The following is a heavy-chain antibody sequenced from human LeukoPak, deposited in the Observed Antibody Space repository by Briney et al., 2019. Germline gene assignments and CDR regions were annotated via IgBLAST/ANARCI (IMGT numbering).Heavy chain of an antibody. D-gene: IGHD2-21*02. CDR3: ARDRSADCSLDY. CDR1: GYTFTDYY. V-gene: IGHV1-2*02. J-gene: IGHJ4*02. Sequence: ASVKVSCKASGYTFTDYYMHWVRQAPGQGLEWMGWINPNSAATNYAQKLQGRVAMTRDTSISTAYMELSILRSDDTAVYYCARDRSADCSLDYWGQGTLVTVSS. CDR2: INPNSAAT.